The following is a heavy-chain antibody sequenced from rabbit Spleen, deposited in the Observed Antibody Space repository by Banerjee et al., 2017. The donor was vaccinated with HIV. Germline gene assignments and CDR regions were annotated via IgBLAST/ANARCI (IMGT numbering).Heavy chain of an antibody. CDR1: GFSFSSGY. CDR3: ARDTGSSFSSYGMDL. V-gene: IGHV1S40*01. D-gene: IGHD8-1*01. Sequence: QSLEESGGDLVKPGASLTLTCTASGFSFSSGYMCWVRQAPGKGLEWIACIYVGSSGSTYYASWAKGRFTISKTSSTTVTLQMTSLTAADTATYFCARDTGSSFSSYGMDLWGPGTLVTVS. CDR2: IYVGSSGST. J-gene: IGHJ6*01.